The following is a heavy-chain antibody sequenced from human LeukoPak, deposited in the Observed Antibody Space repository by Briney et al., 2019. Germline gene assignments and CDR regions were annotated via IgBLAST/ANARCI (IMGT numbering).Heavy chain of an antibody. CDR3: ARNGCSSGICMTE. V-gene: IGHV4-30-2*01. CDR1: GVSITGDEDF. CDR2: VHHSGNR. Sequence: TLSLICSVSGVSITGDEDFSAWIRQPPGKGPELIGYVHHSGNRYYDTSRGSRLTLSVNRSKNQCSLKLSSVTAADPAVYFCARNGCSSGICMTEWGQGTLVTVSA. J-gene: IGHJ4*02. D-gene: IGHD2-2*01.